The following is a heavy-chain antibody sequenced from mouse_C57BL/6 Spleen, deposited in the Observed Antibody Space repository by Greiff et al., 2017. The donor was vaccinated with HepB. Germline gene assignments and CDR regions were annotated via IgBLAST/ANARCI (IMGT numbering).Heavy chain of an antibody. Sequence: EVNVVESGGGLVKPGGSLKLSCAASGFTFSSYAMSWVRQTPEKRLEWVATISDGGSYTYYPDNVKGRFTISRDNAKNNLYLQMSHLKSEDTAMYYCARDRDSSGLYYFDYWGQGTTLTVSS. CDR3: ARDRDSSGLYYFDY. J-gene: IGHJ2*01. D-gene: IGHD3-2*02. V-gene: IGHV5-4*01. CDR2: ISDGGSYT. CDR1: GFTFSSYA.